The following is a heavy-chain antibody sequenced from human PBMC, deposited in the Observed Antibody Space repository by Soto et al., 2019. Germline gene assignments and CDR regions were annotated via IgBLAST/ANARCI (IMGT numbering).Heavy chain of an antibody. V-gene: IGHV3-30-3*01. CDR1: GFTFSSYA. CDR2: ISYDGSNK. D-gene: IGHD5-18*01. J-gene: IGHJ6*02. Sequence: GGSLRLSCAASGFTFSSYAMHWVRQAPGKGLEWVAVISYDGSNKYYADSVKGRFTISRDNSKNTLYLQMNSLRAEDTAVYYCARAPRKIQLWPSGGYYYYGMDVWGQGTTVTVSS. CDR3: ARAPRKIQLWPSGGYYYYGMDV.